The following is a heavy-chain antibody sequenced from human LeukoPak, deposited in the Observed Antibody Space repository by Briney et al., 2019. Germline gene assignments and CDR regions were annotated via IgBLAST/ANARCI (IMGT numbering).Heavy chain of an antibody. CDR3: AKDHYYDSSGYYLRNQPQYGMDV. CDR1: GFTFSDYY. J-gene: IGHJ6*02. Sequence: PGGSLRLSCAASGFTFSDYYMSWIRQAPGKGLEWVSYISSSGSTIYYADSVKGRFTISRDNAKNSLYLQMNSLRAEDTAVYYCAKDHYYDSSGYYLRNQPQYGMDVWGQGTTVTVSS. V-gene: IGHV3-11*01. CDR2: ISSSGSTI. D-gene: IGHD3-22*01.